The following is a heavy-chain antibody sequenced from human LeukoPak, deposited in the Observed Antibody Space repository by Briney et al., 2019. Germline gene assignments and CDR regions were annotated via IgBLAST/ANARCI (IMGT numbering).Heavy chain of an antibody. D-gene: IGHD1-1*01. CDR3: ARWNDGWGFDY. J-gene: IGHJ4*02. V-gene: IGHV3-7*05. CDR1: GFTFTSSW. CDR2: IKEDGSEE. Sequence: PGGSLRLSCAASGFTFTSSWMTWVRQAPGKGLEWVAHIKEDGSEEYYIDSVEGRFTISRDNAKNSLYLQMNSLRGEDTAVYYCARWNDGWGFDYWGQGTPDSVSS.